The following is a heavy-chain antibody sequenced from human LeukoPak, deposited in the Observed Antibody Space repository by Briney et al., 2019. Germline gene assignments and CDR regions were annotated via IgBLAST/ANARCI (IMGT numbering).Heavy chain of an antibody. D-gene: IGHD5/OR15-5a*01. CDR3: AREGLTSTYFDY. CDR2: IYHSGST. J-gene: IGHJ4*02. V-gene: IGHV4-30-2*01. Sequence: SSETLSLTCAVSGGSISSGGYSWSWIRQPPGKGLEWIGYIYHSGSTYYNPSLKSRVTISVDRSKNQFSLKLSSVTAADTAAYYCAREGLTSTYFDYWGQGTLVTVSS. CDR1: GGSISSGGYS.